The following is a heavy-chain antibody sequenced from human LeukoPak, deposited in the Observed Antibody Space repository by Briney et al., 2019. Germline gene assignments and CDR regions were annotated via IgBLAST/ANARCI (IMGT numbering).Heavy chain of an antibody. Sequence: PSETLSLTCTVSGGSISSYYWSWIRQPPGKGLEWIGNIYYSGSTNYNPSLKSRVTISVDTSKNQFSLKLSSVTAADTAVYYCARVPRYCSSTSCPNWFDPWGQGTLVTVSS. CDR2: IYYSGST. D-gene: IGHD2-2*01. CDR1: GGSISSYY. J-gene: IGHJ5*02. CDR3: ARVPRYCSSTSCPNWFDP. V-gene: IGHV4-59*01.